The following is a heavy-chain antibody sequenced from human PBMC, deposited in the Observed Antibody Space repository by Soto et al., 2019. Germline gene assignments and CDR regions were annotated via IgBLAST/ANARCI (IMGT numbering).Heavy chain of an antibody. CDR3: VRATNCFDI. CDR2: INPSRGSA. CDR1: GFPFTSFF. J-gene: IGHJ4*02. Sequence: HVQLVQSGAEVKRPGASVKVSCKASGFPFTSFFIHWVRQAPGQGLEWMGVINPSRGSANYAQKFQGRLTLTRDTAASTVYMALSSMKSEDTAISYCVRATNCFDIWGQGTLCTVAS. V-gene: IGHV1-46*01.